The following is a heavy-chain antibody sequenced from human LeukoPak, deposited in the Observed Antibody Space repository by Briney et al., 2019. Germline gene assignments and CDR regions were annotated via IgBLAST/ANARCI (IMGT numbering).Heavy chain of an antibody. D-gene: IGHD3-22*01. CDR2: INPNSGGT. V-gene: IGHV1-2*06. Sequence: ATVKVSCKASGYTFTGYYMHWVRQAPGQGREWMGRINPNSGGTNYAQKFQGRVTMTRDTFISTAYMELSRLRSYDTAVYYCARDGYYDSNVEDAFDIWGQGTMVTVSS. J-gene: IGHJ3*02. CDR1: GYTFTGYY. CDR3: ARDGYYDSNVEDAFDI.